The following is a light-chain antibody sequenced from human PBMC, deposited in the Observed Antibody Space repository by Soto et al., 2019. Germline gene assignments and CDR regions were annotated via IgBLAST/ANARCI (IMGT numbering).Light chain of an antibody. V-gene: IGKV1-6*01. CDR2: GAS. CDR1: QGIRTE. J-gene: IGKJ1*01. CDR3: LQDSSYPRT. Sequence: AIQMTQSPSSLSASVGDRVTITCRASQGIRTELGWYQQRPGRAPKLLIYGASTLQSGVPSRFSGSGSGTDFTLTISHLQPEDFATYYCLQDSSYPRTFGQGTKIDIK.